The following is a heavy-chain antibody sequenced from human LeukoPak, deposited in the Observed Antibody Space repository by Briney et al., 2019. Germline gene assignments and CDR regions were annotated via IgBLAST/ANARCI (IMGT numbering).Heavy chain of an antibody. D-gene: IGHD3-22*01. J-gene: IGHJ3*02. CDR1: GFTFSSYA. CDR2: TSSNGGST. Sequence: GGSLRLSCSASGFTFSSYAMHWVRQAPGKGLEYVSVTSSNGGSTYYADSVKGRLTISRDNSKNTLYLQMSSLRAEDTAVYYCVKDGTAAYYYDSRVAFDIWGQGTMVTVSS. CDR3: VKDGTAAYYYDSRVAFDI. V-gene: IGHV3-64D*06.